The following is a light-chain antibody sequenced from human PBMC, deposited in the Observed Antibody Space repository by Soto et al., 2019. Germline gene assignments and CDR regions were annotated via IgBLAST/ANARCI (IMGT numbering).Light chain of an antibody. V-gene: IGLV2-14*01. J-gene: IGLJ3*02. CDR1: GSDIGTYNF. Sequence: QSVLTQPASVSGSPGQSITISCSGSGSDIGTYNFVSWYQHHPGRAPKLIISEVANRPSGVSDRFSGSKSGSLASLTISGLQADDEAVYYCSSYTNTGTLVVFGVGTKSPS. CDR2: EVA. CDR3: SSYTNTGTLVV.